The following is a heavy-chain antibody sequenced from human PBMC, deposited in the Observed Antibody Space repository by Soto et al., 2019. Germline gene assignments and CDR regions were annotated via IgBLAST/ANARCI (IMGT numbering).Heavy chain of an antibody. V-gene: IGHV1-18*01. CDR2: ISAYNGNT. CDR3: ARGNRIEAFDI. Sequence: ASVKISCKASGYTFTNFGISWVRQAPGQGLEWMGWISAYNGNTNYAQKLQGRVTMTTDTSTSTAYMELRSLTSDDTAVYYCARGNRIEAFDIWGQGTMVTVSS. J-gene: IGHJ3*02. CDR1: GYTFTNFG. D-gene: IGHD2-15*01.